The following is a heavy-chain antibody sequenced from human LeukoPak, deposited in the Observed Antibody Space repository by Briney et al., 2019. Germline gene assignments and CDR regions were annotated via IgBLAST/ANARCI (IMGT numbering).Heavy chain of an antibody. Sequence: PGGSLRLSCAASGFTFSSYAMHWVRQAPGMGLEWVAVISYDGSNKYYADSVKGRFTISRDNSKNTLYLQMNSLRAEDTAVYYCARVGAWQYYDILSEGFDYWGQGTLVTVSS. D-gene: IGHD3-9*01. J-gene: IGHJ4*02. V-gene: IGHV3-30-3*01. CDR3: ARVGAWQYYDILSEGFDY. CDR1: GFTFSSYA. CDR2: ISYDGSNK.